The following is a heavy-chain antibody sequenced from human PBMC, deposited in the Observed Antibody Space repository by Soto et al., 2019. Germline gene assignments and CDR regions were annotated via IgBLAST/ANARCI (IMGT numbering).Heavy chain of an antibody. CDR3: ARVFLLSVVVGGTDY. J-gene: IGHJ4*02. D-gene: IGHD2-2*01. CDR2: ISSDANTI. V-gene: IGHV3-11*01. Sequence: QVQLVESGGGLVKPGGSLRLSCTASGFTFSDYYMSWIRQAPGKGLEWVSYISSDANTIYYADSVKGRFTISRDNANNSMYLQMNSLRAEDTAVYYCARVFLLSVVVGGTDYWGQGTLVTVSS. CDR1: GFTFSDYY.